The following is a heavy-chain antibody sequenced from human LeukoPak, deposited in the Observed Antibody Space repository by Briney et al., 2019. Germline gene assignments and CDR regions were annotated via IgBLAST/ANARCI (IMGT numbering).Heavy chain of an antibody. V-gene: IGHV1-46*01. CDR2: INPSVGST. J-gene: IGHJ4*02. Sequence: ASVKVSCKASGYAFSSYYMHWVRQAPGQGLEWMGIINPSVGSTSHAQKFQGRVTMTRDMSTSTVYMELSSLRSEDTAVYYCARELSSSSRLLDSWGQGTLVTVSS. CDR3: ARELSSSSRLLDS. CDR1: GYAFSSYY. D-gene: IGHD6-6*01.